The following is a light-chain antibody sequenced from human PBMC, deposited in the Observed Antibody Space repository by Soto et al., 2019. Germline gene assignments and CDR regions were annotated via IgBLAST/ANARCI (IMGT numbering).Light chain of an antibody. CDR3: QQYNSYL. CDR2: KAS. Sequence: DIQMTPSPSTLSASVGDRVTIICRASQSISSWLAWYQQKPGKAPKLLIYKASSLESGVPSRFSGSGSGTEFTLTISSLQPDDFATYYCQQYNSYLFGGGTKVDI. V-gene: IGKV1-5*03. CDR1: QSISSW. J-gene: IGKJ4*01.